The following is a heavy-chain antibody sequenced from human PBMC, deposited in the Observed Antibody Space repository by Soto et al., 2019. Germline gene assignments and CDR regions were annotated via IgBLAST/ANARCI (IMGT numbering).Heavy chain of an antibody. J-gene: IGHJ4*02. Sequence: QITLKESGPTLVKPTQTLTLTCTFSGFSLSTSGVGVGWIRQPPGKALEWLALIYWDDDKRYSPSLKSRLTITKDTSKNQVVLTMTNMDPVDTATYYCAHLYCISTSCYPAHYSHFDYWGQGTLVTVSS. D-gene: IGHD2-2*01. V-gene: IGHV2-5*02. CDR1: GFSLSTSGVG. CDR3: AHLYCISTSCYPAHYSHFDY. CDR2: IYWDDDK.